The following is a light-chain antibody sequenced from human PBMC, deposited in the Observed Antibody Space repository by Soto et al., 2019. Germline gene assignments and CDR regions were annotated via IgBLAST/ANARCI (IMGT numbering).Light chain of an antibody. CDR2: GAF. V-gene: IGKV3-20*01. CDR3: QHYDGSRT. J-gene: IGKJ1*01. CDR1: QSVSGSY. Sequence: EIILTQSPGTLSLSPGEGATLSCRASQSVSGSYLAWYQQKPGQAPRLLIYGAFNRATGIPDRFSGSGSGTDFTLTINRLEPEDFAVYYCQHYDGSRTFGQGTKVEIK.